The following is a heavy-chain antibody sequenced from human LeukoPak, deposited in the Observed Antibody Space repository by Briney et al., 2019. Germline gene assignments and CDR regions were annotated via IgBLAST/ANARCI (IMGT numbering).Heavy chain of an antibody. J-gene: IGHJ6*03. Sequence: GGSLRLSCAASGFTFDDFAMHWVRQAPAKGLEWVSLISGDGRDTYYADSVKGRFTISRDNSKNSLYLQMNSLTTEDTALYYCAKYGNYDYYFYFYYMDVWGNGTTVTVSS. V-gene: IGHV3-43*02. D-gene: IGHD4-11*01. CDR3: AKYGNYDYYFYFYYMDV. CDR2: ISGDGRDT. CDR1: GFTFDDFA.